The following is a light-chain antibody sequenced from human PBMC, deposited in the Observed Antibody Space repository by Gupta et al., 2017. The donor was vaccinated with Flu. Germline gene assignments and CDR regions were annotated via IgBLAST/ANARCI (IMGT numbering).Light chain of an antibody. J-gene: IGKJ2*01. CDR3: QQYNNWPYT. CDR1: QSVSSN. Sequence: PATLSVSPGERASLSCRASQSVSSNLAWYQQKPGQAPRLLIYGASTRATGIPARFSGSGSGTEFTLTISSLQSEDFAVYYCQQYNNWPYTFGQGTKLEIK. V-gene: IGKV3-15*01. CDR2: GAS.